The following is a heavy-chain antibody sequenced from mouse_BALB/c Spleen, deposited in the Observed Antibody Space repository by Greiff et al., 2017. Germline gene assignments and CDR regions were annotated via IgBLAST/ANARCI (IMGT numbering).Heavy chain of an antibody. V-gene: IGHV5-6*01. CDR3: ARQELGRDYFDY. D-gene: IGHD4-1*01. CDR1: GFTFSSYG. J-gene: IGHJ2*01. Sequence: EVHLVESGGDLVKPGGSLKLSCAASGFTFSSYGMSWVRQTPDKRLEWVATISSGGSYTYYPDSVKGRFTISRDNAKNTLYLQMSSLKSEDTAMYYCARQELGRDYFDYWGQGTTLTVSS. CDR2: ISSGGSYT.